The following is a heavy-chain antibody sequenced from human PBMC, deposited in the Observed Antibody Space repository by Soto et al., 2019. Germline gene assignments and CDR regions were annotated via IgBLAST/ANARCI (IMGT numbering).Heavy chain of an antibody. D-gene: IGHD6-13*01. CDR1: GFTFSNYE. J-gene: IGHJ6*03. CDR2: ISNNGAHT. V-gene: IGHV3-64*01. Sequence: EAQLVESGGGLVQPGGSLRLSCAASGFTFSNYEMHWVRQAPGKGLEYVSGISNNGAHTDYAKSVKGRFTTSRDNSEYTLYLQMGGLRAEDMALYYCARRGYGSRWPNVYMDVWGNGTTVAVSS. CDR3: ARRGYGSRWPNVYMDV.